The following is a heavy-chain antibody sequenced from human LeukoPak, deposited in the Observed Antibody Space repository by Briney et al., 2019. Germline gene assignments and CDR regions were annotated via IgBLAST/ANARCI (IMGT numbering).Heavy chain of an antibody. J-gene: IGHJ4*02. D-gene: IGHD6-6*01. CDR3: AKKKGSSSYYFDY. Sequence: GGSLRLSCAASGFTFSSYWMSWVRQAPGKGLEWVSIITSAATTYYADSVKGRFTISRDNSKNTLYLQMNSLRAEDTAVYYCAKKKGSSSYYFDYWGQGALVTVSS. V-gene: IGHV3-23*01. CDR2: ITSAATT. CDR1: GFTFSSYW.